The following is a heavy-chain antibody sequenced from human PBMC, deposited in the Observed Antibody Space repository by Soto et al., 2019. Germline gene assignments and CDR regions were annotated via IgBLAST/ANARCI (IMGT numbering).Heavy chain of an antibody. D-gene: IGHD2-15*01. CDR2: IIPIFGTA. CDR1: GGTFSSYA. V-gene: IGHV1-69*12. J-gene: IGHJ5*02. Sequence: QVQLVQSGAEVKKPGSSVKVSCKASGGTFSSYAISWVRQAPGQGLEWMGGIIPIFGTANYAQKFQGRVTITADEPTRAADVELSSLRREDTAVYYCARGGLSTWGCSGGSCYSGNWFDPWGQGTLVTVSS. CDR3: ARGGLSTWGCSGGSCYSGNWFDP.